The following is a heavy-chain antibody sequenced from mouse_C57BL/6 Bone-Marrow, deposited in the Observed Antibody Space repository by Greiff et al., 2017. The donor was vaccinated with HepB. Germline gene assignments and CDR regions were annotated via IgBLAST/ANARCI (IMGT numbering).Heavy chain of an antibody. Sequence: QVQLQQPGAELVKPGASVKLSCKASGYTFTSYWMHWVKQRPGQGLEWIGMIHPNSGSTNYNEKFKSKATLTVDKSSSTAYMQLSSLTSEDSAVYYCAREDGYDEGYAMDYCGQGTSVTVSS. CDR1: GYTFTSYW. CDR2: IHPNSGST. V-gene: IGHV1-64*01. CDR3: AREDGYDEGYAMDY. D-gene: IGHD2-2*01. J-gene: IGHJ4*01.